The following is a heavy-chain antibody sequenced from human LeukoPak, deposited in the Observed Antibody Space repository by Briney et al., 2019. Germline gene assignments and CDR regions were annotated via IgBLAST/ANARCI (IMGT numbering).Heavy chain of an antibody. CDR1: GFTFSSYS. CDR2: ISSSSSYI. CDR3: ARESGYSSGWYRAFDI. D-gene: IGHD6-19*01. J-gene: IGHJ3*02. V-gene: IGHV3-21*01. Sequence: GGSLRLSCAASGFTFSSYSMNWVRQAPGKGLEWVSSISSSSSYIYYADSVKGRFTISRDNAKNSLYLQMNSLRAEDTAVYYCARESGYSSGWYRAFDIWGQGTMVTVSS.